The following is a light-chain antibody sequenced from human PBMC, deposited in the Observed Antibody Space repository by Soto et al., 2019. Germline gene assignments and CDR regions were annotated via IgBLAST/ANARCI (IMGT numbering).Light chain of an antibody. Sequence: EIVLTQSPGTLSLSPGERATLSCRASQSVSSSYLAWYQQKPDQTPRLLIYDTSSRATGIPDRFSGSGSGTDFTLTISRLEAEDFAVYYCQQYGSSPNTFGQGTKLEIK. J-gene: IGKJ2*01. V-gene: IGKV3-20*01. CDR2: DTS. CDR1: QSVSSSY. CDR3: QQYGSSPNT.